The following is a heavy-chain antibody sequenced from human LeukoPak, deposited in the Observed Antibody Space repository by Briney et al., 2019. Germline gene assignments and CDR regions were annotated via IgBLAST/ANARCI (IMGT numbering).Heavy chain of an antibody. J-gene: IGHJ4*02. D-gene: IGHD6-19*01. V-gene: IGHV1-2*02. CDR2: INPNSGGT. CDR1: GYTFTGYY. CDR3: ARTPFSTGWDTDYFDY. Sequence: ASVKVSCKASGYTFTGYYMYWVRQAPGQGLEWMGWINPNSGGTNYAQKFQGRVTMTRDTPISTAYMELSRLRSDDTAVYYCARTPFSTGWDTDYFDYWGQGTLVTVSS.